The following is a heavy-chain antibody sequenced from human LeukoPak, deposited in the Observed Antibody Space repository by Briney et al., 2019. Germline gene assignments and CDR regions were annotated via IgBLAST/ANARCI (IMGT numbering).Heavy chain of an antibody. J-gene: IGHJ4*02. CDR2: ISGSGGST. CDR3: AKDVRLVRGVNYGSIIDYFDY. D-gene: IGHD3-10*01. CDR1: GFTFSSYA. Sequence: GGSLRLSCAASGFTFSSYAMSWVRQAPGKGLEWVSAISGSGGSTYYADSVKSRFTISRDNSKNTRYLQRNSLRAADTAVYYCAKDVRLVRGVNYGSIIDYFDYWGQGTLVTVSS. V-gene: IGHV3-23*01.